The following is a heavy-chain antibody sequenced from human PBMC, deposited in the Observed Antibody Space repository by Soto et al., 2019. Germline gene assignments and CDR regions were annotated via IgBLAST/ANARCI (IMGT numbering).Heavy chain of an antibody. D-gene: IGHD2-2*01. Sequence: EVQLLVSGGGLLQRGGSLRLSCAASGFAFSAYAMSWVRQAPGKGLEWVSAVSGSGTNTYYADSVKGRFTISRDNSKNMLYLQVNSLRAEATALYYCVKELSLVVVEQGAAHFDYWCQGNLVTGSS. CDR3: VKELSLVVVEQGAAHFDY. J-gene: IGHJ4*02. V-gene: IGHV3-23*01. CDR1: GFAFSAYA. CDR2: VSGSGTNT.